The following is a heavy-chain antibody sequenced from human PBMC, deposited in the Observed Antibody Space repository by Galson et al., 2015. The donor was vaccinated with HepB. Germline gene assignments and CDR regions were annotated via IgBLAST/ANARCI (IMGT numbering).Heavy chain of an antibody. CDR3: ARLSGNYYFDY. CDR1: GFTFSDFW. V-gene: IGHV3-7*03. CDR2: IKQDGSEK. Sequence: SLRLSCAASGFTFSDFWMSWVRQTPGKGLEWLANIKQDGSEKYYVDSVKGQVTISADRSISTAYLQWSSLKASDTALYYCARLSGNYYFDYWGQGTLVTVSS. D-gene: IGHD1-26*01. J-gene: IGHJ4*02.